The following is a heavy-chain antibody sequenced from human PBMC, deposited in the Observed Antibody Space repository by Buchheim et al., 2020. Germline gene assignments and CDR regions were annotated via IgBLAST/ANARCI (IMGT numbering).Heavy chain of an antibody. CDR3: AGDIPAWVDGYNHLATGVFDY. D-gene: IGHD5-24*01. CDR1: GFTFSDYY. V-gene: IGHV3-11*01. CDR2: ISSSGSTI. Sequence: QVQLVESGGGLVKPGGSLRLSCAASGFTFSDYYMSWIRQAPGKGLEWVSYISSSGSTIYYADSVKGRFTISRDNAKNSLYLQMNSLRADDTAVYYCAGDIPAWVDGYNHLATGVFDYWGQGTL. J-gene: IGHJ4*02.